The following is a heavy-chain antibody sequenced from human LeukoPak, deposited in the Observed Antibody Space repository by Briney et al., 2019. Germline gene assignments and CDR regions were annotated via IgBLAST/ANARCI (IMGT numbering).Heavy chain of an antibody. Sequence: GRSLRLSCAASGFTFSSYNMNWVRQAPGTGLEWVSSISSSTSYIYYADSLQGRFTISRDNAKNSLYLQMNSLRVEDTAVYYCARSLGGGAFDFWGQGTLVTVSS. CDR3: ARSLGGGAFDF. CDR1: GFTFSSYN. D-gene: IGHD3-16*01. CDR2: ISSSTSYI. J-gene: IGHJ4*02. V-gene: IGHV3-21*01.